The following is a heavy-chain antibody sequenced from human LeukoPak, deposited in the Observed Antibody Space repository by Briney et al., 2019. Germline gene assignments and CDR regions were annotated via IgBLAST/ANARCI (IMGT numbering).Heavy chain of an antibody. Sequence: GGSLRLSCAASGFTFSSYEMNWVRQAPGKGLEWVSYISSSGNTIYYADSVKGRFSNSRDNANNSLYLQMNSLRAEDTAVYYCARDRADYVGAFDIWGQGTMVTVSS. J-gene: IGHJ3*02. D-gene: IGHD4-17*01. CDR3: ARDRADYVGAFDI. CDR1: GFTFSSYE. CDR2: ISSSGNTI. V-gene: IGHV3-48*03.